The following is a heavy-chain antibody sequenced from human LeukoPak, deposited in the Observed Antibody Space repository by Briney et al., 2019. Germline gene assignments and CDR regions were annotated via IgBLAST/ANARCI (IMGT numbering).Heavy chain of an antibody. CDR2: ISGSGGST. Sequence: GGSLRLSCAASEFTFSSYNMSWVRQAPGKGLEWVSTISGSGGSTLYADSVKGRFTISRDNSKNTLYLQMNSLRAEDTAVYYCARESSRDPDYYYYGMDVWGQGTTVTVSS. CDR3: ARESSRDPDYYYYGMDV. D-gene: IGHD2-21*02. J-gene: IGHJ6*02. CDR1: EFTFSSYN. V-gene: IGHV3-23*01.